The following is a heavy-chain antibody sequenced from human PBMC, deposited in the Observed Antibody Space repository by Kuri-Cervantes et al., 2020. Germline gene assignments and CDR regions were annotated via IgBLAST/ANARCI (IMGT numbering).Heavy chain of an antibody. Sequence: ASVKVSCKASGYTFTSYYMHWVRQAPGQGLEWMGIINPSGGSTSYAQKFQGRVTMTRDTSTSTVYMELSSLRSEDTAVYYCARDIRLYSSGWAPFDYWGQGTLVTVSS. D-gene: IGHD6-19*01. V-gene: IGHV1-46*01. CDR1: GYTFTSYY. J-gene: IGHJ4*02. CDR3: ARDIRLYSSGWAPFDY. CDR2: INPSGGST.